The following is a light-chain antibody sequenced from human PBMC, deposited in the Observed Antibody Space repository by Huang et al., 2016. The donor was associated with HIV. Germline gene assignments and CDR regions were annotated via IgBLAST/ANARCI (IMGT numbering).Light chain of an antibody. CDR2: GAS. CDR3: QQYDSSQGIS. J-gene: IGKJ5*01. CDR1: QTIQNIY. V-gene: IGKV3-20*01. Sequence: EIVLTQSPDTLSLSPGERATVSCRVSQTIQNIYLAWYQQKPGQGPRLLIYGASSRATDIPDRFSGSGSGTDFTLTINRLEPEDFAVYYCQQYDSSQGISFGQGTRLEMK.